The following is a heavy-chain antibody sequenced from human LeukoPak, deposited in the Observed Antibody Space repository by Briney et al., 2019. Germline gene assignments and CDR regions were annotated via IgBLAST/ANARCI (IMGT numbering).Heavy chain of an antibody. V-gene: IGHV4-31*03. CDR1: GGSISSGGYY. J-gene: IGHJ1*01. CDR2: IYYSGST. D-gene: IGHD4-11*01. Sequence: SQTLSLTCTVSGGSISSGGYYWSWIRQHPGKGLEWIGYIYYSGSTYYNPSLKSRVTISVDTSKNQFSLKLSSVTAADTAVYYGARGDTVTTPSQQWGQGTLVTISS. CDR3: ARGDTVTTPSQQ.